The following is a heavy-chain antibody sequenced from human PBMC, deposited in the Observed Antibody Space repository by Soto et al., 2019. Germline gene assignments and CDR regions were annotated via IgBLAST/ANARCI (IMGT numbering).Heavy chain of an antibody. Sequence: EVQLVQSGAEVKKPGESLRISCKGSGYSFTSYWISWVRQMPGKGLEWMGRIDPSDSYTNYSPSFQGHVTISADKSISTAYLQWRSLKASDTAMYYCARSASSIAAAGSYYSYYGMDVWGQGTTVTVSS. CDR3: ARSASSIAAAGSYYSYYGMDV. CDR1: GYSFTSYW. D-gene: IGHD6-13*01. CDR2: IDPSDSYT. V-gene: IGHV5-10-1*01. J-gene: IGHJ6*01.